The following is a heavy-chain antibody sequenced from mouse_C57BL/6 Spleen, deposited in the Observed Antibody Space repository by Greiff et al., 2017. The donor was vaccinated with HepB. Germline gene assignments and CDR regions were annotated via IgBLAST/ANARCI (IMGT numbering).Heavy chain of an antibody. CDR1: GYTFTEYT. CDR2: FYPGSGSI. D-gene: IGHD2-1*01. J-gene: IGHJ4*01. Sequence: QVQLQQSGAELVKPGASVKLSCKASGYTFTEYTIHWVKQRSGQGLEWIGWFYPGSGSIKYNEKFKDKATLTAAISSSTVYMELSRLTSEDSAVYFFSRHEGKGYAMDYWGQGTSVTVSS. V-gene: IGHV1-62-2*01. CDR3: SRHEGKGYAMDY.